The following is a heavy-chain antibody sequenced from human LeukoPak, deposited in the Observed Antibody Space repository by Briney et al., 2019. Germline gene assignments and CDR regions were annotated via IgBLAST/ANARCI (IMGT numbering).Heavy chain of an antibody. J-gene: IGHJ5*02. CDR1: GGSISSGDYY. Sequence: SETLSLTCTVSGGSISSGDYYWSWIRQPPGKGLEWIGYIYYSGSTYYNPSLKSRVTISVDTSKNQFSLKLSSVTAADTAVYYCARCSSSGYYSGGFSWGQGTLVTVSS. CDR3: ARCSSSGYYSGGFS. CDR2: IYYSGST. D-gene: IGHD3-22*01. V-gene: IGHV4-30-4*01.